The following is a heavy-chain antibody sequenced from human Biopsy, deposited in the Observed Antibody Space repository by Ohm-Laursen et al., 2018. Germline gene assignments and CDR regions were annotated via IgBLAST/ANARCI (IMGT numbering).Heavy chain of an antibody. CDR2: INPSGSTT. J-gene: IGHJ4*02. CDR3: ARNTGWYGDLYYFDY. D-gene: IGHD6-19*01. Sequence: GASVKVSCKVSGYSFTSYYMHWVRQAPGQGLEWMGMINPSGSTTSYPQIFQGRVTMTRDTSKSTVYMELSSLRSADTAVYFCARNTGWYGDLYYFDYWGQGTLVTASS. V-gene: IGHV1-46*01. CDR1: GYSFTSYY.